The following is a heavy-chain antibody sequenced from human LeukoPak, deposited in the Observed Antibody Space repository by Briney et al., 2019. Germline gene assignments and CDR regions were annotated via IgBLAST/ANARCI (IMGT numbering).Heavy chain of an antibody. Sequence: SETLSLTCTVSGGSISDNYWSWIRQPPGKGLEWIGYIYYSGSTNYDPSLKSRVTISVDTSKNQFSLKLSSVTAADTAVYYCARYCGGDCYSFDPWGQGTLVTVSS. J-gene: IGHJ5*02. CDR1: GGSISDNY. CDR3: ARYCGGDCYSFDP. V-gene: IGHV4-59*01. D-gene: IGHD2-21*02. CDR2: IYYSGST.